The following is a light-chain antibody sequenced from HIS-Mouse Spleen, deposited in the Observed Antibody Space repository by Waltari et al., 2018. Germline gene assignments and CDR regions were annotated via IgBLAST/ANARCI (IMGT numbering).Light chain of an antibody. CDR2: EGS. V-gene: IGLV2-23*03. J-gene: IGLJ3*02. Sequence: QSALTQPASVSGSPGQSITIPCTGTSSDVGSYNLVSWYQQHPGKAPQLMIYEGSKWPSGVSNRFSGSKSGNTASLTISGLQAEDEADYYCCSYAGSSTFRVFGGGTKLTVL. CDR1: SSDVGSYNL. CDR3: CSYAGSSTFRV.